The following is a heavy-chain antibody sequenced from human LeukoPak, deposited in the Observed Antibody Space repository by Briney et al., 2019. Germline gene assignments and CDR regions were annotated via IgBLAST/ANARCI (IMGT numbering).Heavy chain of an antibody. Sequence: PGGSLRLSCAASGFTFSSYWMSWVRQAPGKGLEWVANIKQDGSEKYYVDSVKGRFTISRDNAKNSLYLQMNSLRAEDTAVYYCAREHYDFWSGYYGYWGQGTLVTASS. CDR3: AREHYDFWSGYYGY. D-gene: IGHD3-3*01. CDR2: IKQDGSEK. CDR1: GFTFSSYW. V-gene: IGHV3-7*01. J-gene: IGHJ4*02.